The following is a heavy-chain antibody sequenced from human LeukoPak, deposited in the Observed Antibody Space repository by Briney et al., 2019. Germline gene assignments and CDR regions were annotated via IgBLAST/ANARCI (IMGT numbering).Heavy chain of an antibody. CDR2: ISYDGSNK. V-gene: IGHV3-30*04. CDR3: AKDVGAVAGGDY. CDR1: GFTFSSYA. Sequence: GGSLRLSCAASGFTFSSYAMHWVRQAPGKGLEWVAVISYDGSNKYYADSVKGRFTISRDNSKNTLCLQMNSLRAEDTAVYYCAKDVGAVAGGDYWGQGTLVTVSS. J-gene: IGHJ4*02. D-gene: IGHD6-19*01.